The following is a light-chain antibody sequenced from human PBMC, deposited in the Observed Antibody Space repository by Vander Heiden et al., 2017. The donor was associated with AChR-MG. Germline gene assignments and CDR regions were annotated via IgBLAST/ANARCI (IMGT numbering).Light chain of an antibody. V-gene: IGKV3-20*01. CDR3: QQYGYSPLFT. J-gene: IGKJ3*01. Sequence: PGERATLSCRASQSVDSTYVAWYQQKPGQAPSLLIYAASTRATGIPDRFSGTGSGTDFTLTINRLEPEDFGVYYCQQYGYSPLFTFGHGTTVDFK. CDR1: QSVDSTY. CDR2: AAS.